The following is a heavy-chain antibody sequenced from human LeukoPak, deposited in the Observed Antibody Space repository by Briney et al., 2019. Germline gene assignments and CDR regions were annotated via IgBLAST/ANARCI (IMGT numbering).Heavy chain of an antibody. CDR3: ARSYYYDSSGRAKNFFDY. D-gene: IGHD3-22*01. CDR2: ISAYNGNT. J-gene: IGHJ4*02. CDR1: GYTFTSYG. Sequence: ASVKVSCKASGYTFTSYGISWVRQAPGQGLEWMGWISAYNGNTNYAQKLQGRVTMTIDTSTSTAYMELRSLRSDDTAVYYCARSYYYDSSGRAKNFFDYWGQGTLVTVSS. V-gene: IGHV1-18*01.